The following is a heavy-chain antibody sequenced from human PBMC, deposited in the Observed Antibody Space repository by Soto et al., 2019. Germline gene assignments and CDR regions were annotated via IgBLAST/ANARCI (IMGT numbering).Heavy chain of an antibody. D-gene: IGHD2-2*01. CDR2: IKQDGSEK. J-gene: IGHJ3*02. Sequence: EVQLVESGGGLVQPGGSLRLSCAASGFTFSSYWMSWVRQAPGKGLEWVANIKQDGSEKYYVDSVKGRFTISRDNAKNSLYLQMNSRRAEDTAVYYCARRYVRPDCSSTSCYFGSFGLWPSFALDDAFDIWGQGTMVTVSS. CDR3: ARRYVRPDCSSTSCYFGSFGLWPSFALDDAFDI. V-gene: IGHV3-7*01. CDR1: GFTFSSYW.